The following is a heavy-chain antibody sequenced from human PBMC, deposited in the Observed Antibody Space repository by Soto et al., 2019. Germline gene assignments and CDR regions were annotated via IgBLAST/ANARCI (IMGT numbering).Heavy chain of an antibody. CDR1: GFTFSSYS. J-gene: IGHJ6*02. Sequence: EVQLVESGGGLVKPGGSLRLSCAASGFTFSSYSMNWVRQAPGKGLEWVSSISSSSSYIYYADSVKGRFTISRDNAKNSLYLQMNSLRAEDTAVYYCARDFKNYDFWSGYLGGPNYYYYGMDVWGQGTTVTVSS. CDR3: ARDFKNYDFWSGYLGGPNYYYYGMDV. CDR2: ISSSSSYI. D-gene: IGHD3-3*01. V-gene: IGHV3-21*01.